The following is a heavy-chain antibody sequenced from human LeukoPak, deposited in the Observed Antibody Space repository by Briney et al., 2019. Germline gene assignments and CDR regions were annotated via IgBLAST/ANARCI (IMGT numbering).Heavy chain of an antibody. CDR2: ISAYNGNT. D-gene: IGHD2-15*01. V-gene: IGHV1-18*01. J-gene: IGHJ4*02. Sequence: ASVKVSCKSSGYTFTSYGISRVRQAPGQGLEWMGWISAYNGNTNYAQKLQGRVTMTTDTSTSTAYMELRSLRSDDTAVYYCARDAIGYCSGGSRYSTYWGQGSLVTVSS. CDR3: ARDAIGYCSGGSRYSTY. CDR1: GYTFTSYG.